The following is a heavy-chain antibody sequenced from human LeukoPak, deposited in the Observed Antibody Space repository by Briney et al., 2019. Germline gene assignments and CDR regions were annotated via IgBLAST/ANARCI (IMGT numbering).Heavy chain of an antibody. CDR1: GFTFSSYA. Sequence: GGSLRLSCAASGFTFSSYAMSWVRQAPGKGLEWVSAISGGGGSTYYADSVKGRFTISRDNSKNTLYLQMNSLRAEDTAVYYCARVIFVVVIANALDYWGQGTLVTVSS. CDR2: ISGGGGST. CDR3: ARVIFVVVIANALDY. J-gene: IGHJ4*02. V-gene: IGHV3-23*01. D-gene: IGHD2-21*01.